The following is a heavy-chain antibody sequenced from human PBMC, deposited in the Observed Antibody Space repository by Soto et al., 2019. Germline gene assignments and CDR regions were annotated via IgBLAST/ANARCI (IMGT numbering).Heavy chain of an antibody. V-gene: IGHV3-7*01. CDR3: ARAPSHCSGGSCYFYYYYYMDV. D-gene: IGHD2-15*01. J-gene: IGHJ6*03. CDR1: GFTFSSYW. CDR2: IKQDGSEK. Sequence: EVQLVESGGGLVQPGGSLRLSCAASGFTFSSYWMSWVRQAPGKGLEWVANIKQDGSEKYYVDSVKGRFTISRDNAKNSLYLQMNSLRAEDTAVYYCARAPSHCSGGSCYFYYYYYMDVWGKGTTVTVSS.